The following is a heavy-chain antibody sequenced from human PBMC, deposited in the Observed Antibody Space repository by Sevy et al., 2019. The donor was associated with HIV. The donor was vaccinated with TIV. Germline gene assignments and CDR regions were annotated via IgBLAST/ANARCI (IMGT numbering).Heavy chain of an antibody. CDR3: ATPKYVGYDYESLDI. CDR1: GYTLTKLS. CDR2: FDPEHGET. J-gene: IGHJ3*02. Sequence: ASVKVSCKVSGYTLTKLSMHWVRQAPGKGLEWMGGFDPEHGETIYAQKFQGRVTMTEDTSTDTAYMELSSLRSEDTAVYYCATPKYVGYDYESLDIWGQRTMVTVS. D-gene: IGHD5-12*01. V-gene: IGHV1-24*01.